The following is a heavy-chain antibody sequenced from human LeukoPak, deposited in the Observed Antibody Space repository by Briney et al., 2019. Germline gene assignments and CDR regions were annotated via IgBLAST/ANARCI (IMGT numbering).Heavy chain of an antibody. CDR3: AKIVSGGASFDS. CDR1: GGSITSYY. J-gene: IGHJ4*02. D-gene: IGHD3-16*01. V-gene: IGHV4-59*01. CDR2: IYHSGSS. Sequence: SETLSLTCTVSGGSITSYYWSWLRQPPGKGLEWIGYIYHSGSSNSNPSLRSRVAISVDTSKNQLSLKLSSVTAADTAVYFCAKIVSGGASFDSWGQGTLVTVSS.